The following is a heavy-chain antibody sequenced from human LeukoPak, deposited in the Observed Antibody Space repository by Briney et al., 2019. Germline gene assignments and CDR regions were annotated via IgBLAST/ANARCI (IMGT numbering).Heavy chain of an antibody. CDR3: ARGTHSSSWYEPACY. V-gene: IGHV4-39*07. Sequence: SETLSLTCTVSGGSISSSSYYWGWIRQPPGKGLEWIGSIYYSGSTYYNPSLKSRVTISVDRSKNQFSLKLSSVTAADTAVYYCARGTHSSSWYEPACYWGQGTLVTVSS. CDR1: GGSISSSSYY. CDR2: IYYSGST. J-gene: IGHJ4*02. D-gene: IGHD6-13*01.